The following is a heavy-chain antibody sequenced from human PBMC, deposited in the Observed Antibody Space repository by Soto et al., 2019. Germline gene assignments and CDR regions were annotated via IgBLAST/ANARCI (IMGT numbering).Heavy chain of an antibody. V-gene: IGHV3-30*06. CDR3: AKERGRNRNFAMDV. J-gene: IGHJ6*02. CDR1: GFAFGTYG. CDR2: ISYDGSFV. D-gene: IGHD1-1*01. Sequence: GGSLRLSCVASGFAFGTYGMHWVRQAPGKGLDWVAAISYDGSFVYYADSVRGRFTISRDNSRNTLDLQMNTLRHEDTAVYYCAKERGRNRNFAMDVWGQGTSVTVSS.